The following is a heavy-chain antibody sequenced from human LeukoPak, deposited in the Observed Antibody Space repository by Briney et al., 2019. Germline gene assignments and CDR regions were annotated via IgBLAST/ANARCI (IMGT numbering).Heavy chain of an antibody. J-gene: IGHJ4*02. CDR1: GYTFTGQY. Sequence: GASVKVSCKASGYTFTGQYLHWVRQAPGQGLEWMGWITPNSGGTNYAQKFQGRVTMTRDTSISTAYMELSSPTSDDTAVYYCASGSGTYSPDYWGQGTLVTVSS. D-gene: IGHD3-10*01. CDR3: ASGSGTYSPDY. V-gene: IGHV1-2*02. CDR2: ITPNSGGT.